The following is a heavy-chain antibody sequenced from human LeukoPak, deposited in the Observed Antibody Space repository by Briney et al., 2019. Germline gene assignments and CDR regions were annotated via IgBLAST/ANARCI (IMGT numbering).Heavy chain of an antibody. CDR1: GDSISSYY. V-gene: IGHV4-59*01. Sequence: PSETLSLTCTVSGDSISSYYWSWIRQPPGKGLEWIGYIYYSGNTNYNPSLKSRVSISIDTSKNQFSLQLSSVTAADTAVYYCARDRDSSGLRDFDLWGRGTLVTVSA. D-gene: IGHD3-22*01. CDR2: IYYSGNT. J-gene: IGHJ2*01. CDR3: ARDRDSSGLRDFDL.